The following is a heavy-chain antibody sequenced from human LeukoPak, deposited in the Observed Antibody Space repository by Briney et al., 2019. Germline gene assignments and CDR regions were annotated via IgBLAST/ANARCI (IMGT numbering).Heavy chain of an antibody. V-gene: IGHV3-30*18. CDR2: ISYDGSNK. J-gene: IGHJ4*02. D-gene: IGHD6-19*01. Sequence: PGRSLRLSCAASGFTFSSYGMHWVRQAPGKGLEWVAVISYDGSNKYYADSVKGRFTISRDNSKNTLYLQMNSLRAEDTAVYYCAKDTSGGWYNPDYWGQGTLVTVSS. CDR1: GFTFSSYG. CDR3: AKDTSGGWYNPDY.